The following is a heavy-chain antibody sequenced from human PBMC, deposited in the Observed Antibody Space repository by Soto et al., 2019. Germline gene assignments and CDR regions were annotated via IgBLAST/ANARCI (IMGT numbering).Heavy chain of an antibody. CDR3: ARDGSGDAFDI. D-gene: IGHD2-2*03. CDR2: IWYDASNK. V-gene: IGHV3-33*08. CDR1: GFTFDDYA. J-gene: IGHJ3*02. Sequence: VQLVESGGVVVQPGGSLRLSCAASGFTFDDYAMHWVRQAPGKGLEWVAIIWYDASNKYYADSVKGRFTISRDNSKNTLYLQVNSLRAEDTAVYYCARDGSGDAFDIWGQGTMVTVSS.